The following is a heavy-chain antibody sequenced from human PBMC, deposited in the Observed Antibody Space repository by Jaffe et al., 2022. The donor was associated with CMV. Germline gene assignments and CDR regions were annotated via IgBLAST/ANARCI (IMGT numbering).Heavy chain of an antibody. Sequence: QVQLQQWGAGLLKPSETLSLTCAVYGGSFSGYYWSWIRQPPGKGLEWIGEINHSGSTNYNPSLKSRVTISVDTSKNQFSLKLSSVTAADTAVYYCARASGYRRASQWLVLEQTEYFQHWGQGTLVTVSS. CDR2: INHSGST. D-gene: IGHD6-19*01. V-gene: IGHV4-34*01. CDR1: GGSFSGYY. CDR3: ARASGYRRASQWLVLEQTEYFQH. J-gene: IGHJ1*01.